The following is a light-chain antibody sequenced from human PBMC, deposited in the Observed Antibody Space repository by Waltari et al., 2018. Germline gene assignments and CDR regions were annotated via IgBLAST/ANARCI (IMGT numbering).Light chain of an antibody. CDR1: QSINTY. J-gene: IGKJ1*01. CDR3: QQFGSSPEM. V-gene: IGKV3-20*01. CDR2: GAS. Sequence: IVLTQSPGTLSLSPGEGATLSCRDSQSINTYLAWYQQRPGQARRLLIYGASTRATGTPDRVSGSGSGTDFTLSISRLEPEDFAVYYCQQFGSSPEMFGPGTKVEIK.